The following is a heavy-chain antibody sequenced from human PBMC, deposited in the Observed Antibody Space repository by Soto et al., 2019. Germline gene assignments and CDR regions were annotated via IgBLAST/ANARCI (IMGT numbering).Heavy chain of an antibody. Sequence: QVQLVQSGAEVKKPGASVKVSCKASGYSFTDYHIHWVRQAPGQGLEWLGRINPKSGGTSTAQKFQGWVTMNTATSISTASMELTRLTSDDTAIYYCARGDSTDCSNGVCSFFYNHDMDVWGQGTTVTVSS. CDR2: INPKSGGT. CDR1: GYSFTDYH. J-gene: IGHJ6*02. D-gene: IGHD2-8*01. V-gene: IGHV1-2*04. CDR3: ARGDSTDCSNGVCSFFYNHDMDV.